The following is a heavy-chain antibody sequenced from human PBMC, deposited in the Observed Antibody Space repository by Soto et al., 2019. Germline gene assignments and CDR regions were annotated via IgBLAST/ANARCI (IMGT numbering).Heavy chain of an antibody. CDR1: GFTFSSYG. Sequence: GGSLRLSCAASGFTFSSYGMHWVRQAPGKGLEWVAVIWYDGSNKYYADSVKGRFTISRDNSKNTLYLQMNSLRAEDTAVYYCARADTAMVISYYYYMDVWGKGTTVTVSS. J-gene: IGHJ6*03. D-gene: IGHD5-18*01. CDR2: IWYDGSNK. CDR3: ARADTAMVISYYYYMDV. V-gene: IGHV3-33*01.